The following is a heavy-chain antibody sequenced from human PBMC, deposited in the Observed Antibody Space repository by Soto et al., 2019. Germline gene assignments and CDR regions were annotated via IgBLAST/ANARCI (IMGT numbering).Heavy chain of an antibody. V-gene: IGHV4-59*01. CDR3: AREGKQYCSGGSCYIVRSGMDV. Sequence: PSETLSLTCTVSGGSISSYYWSWIRQPPGKGLEWIGYIYYSGSTNYNPSLKSRVTISVDTSKNQFSLKLSSVTAADTAVYYCAREGKQYCSGGSCYIVRSGMDVWGQGTTVTVSS. J-gene: IGHJ6*02. CDR2: IYYSGST. CDR1: GGSISSYY. D-gene: IGHD2-15*01.